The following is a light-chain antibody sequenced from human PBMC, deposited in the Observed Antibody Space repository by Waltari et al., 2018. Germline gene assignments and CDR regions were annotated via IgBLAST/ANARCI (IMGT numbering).Light chain of an antibody. Sequence: QLLLTQSPSASASLGASVKLTCTLSSGHSSYAIAWHQQQPDKGPRYLMKVNSDGSHIKGDGLPDRFSGSSSGAERYLTISSLQSEDEADYYCQTGGFGIWVFGGGTKLTVL. CDR2: VNSDGSH. CDR3: QTGGFGIWV. V-gene: IGLV4-69*01. CDR1: SGHSSYA. J-gene: IGLJ3*02.